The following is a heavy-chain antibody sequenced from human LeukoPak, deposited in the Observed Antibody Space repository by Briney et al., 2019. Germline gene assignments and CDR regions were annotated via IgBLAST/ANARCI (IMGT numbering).Heavy chain of an antibody. V-gene: IGHV1-2*02. CDR2: INPNSGGT. CDR1: GYTFTSYD. J-gene: IGHJ4*02. CDR3: ARVRDIVVVVYDY. Sequence: ASVKVSCKASGYTFTSYDINWVRQATGQGLEWMGWINPNSGGTNYAQKFQGRVTMTRDTSISTAYMELSRLRSDDTAVYYCARVRDIVVVVYDYWGQGTLVTVSS. D-gene: IGHD2-15*01.